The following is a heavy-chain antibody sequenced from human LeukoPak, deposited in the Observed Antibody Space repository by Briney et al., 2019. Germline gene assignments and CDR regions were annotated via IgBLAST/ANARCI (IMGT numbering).Heavy chain of an antibody. CDR2: INHSGST. Sequence: SETLSLTCAVYGGSFSGYNWSWIRQPPGKGLEWIGEINHSGSTNYNPSLKSRVTISVDTSKNQFSLKLSSVTAADTAVYYCARAADYSNYYAFDIWGQGTMVTVSS. D-gene: IGHD4-11*01. V-gene: IGHV4-34*01. J-gene: IGHJ3*02. CDR1: GGSFSGYN. CDR3: ARAADYSNYYAFDI.